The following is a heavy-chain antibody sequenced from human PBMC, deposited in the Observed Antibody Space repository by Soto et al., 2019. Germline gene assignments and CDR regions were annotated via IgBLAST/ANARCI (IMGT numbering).Heavy chain of an antibody. CDR3: ASETTVTTTLNAFDI. Sequence: ASVKVSCKASGYTFTSYYMHWVRQAPGQGLEWMGIINPSGGSTSYAQKFQGGVTMTRDTSTSTVYMELSSLRSEDTAVYYCASETTVTTTLNAFDIWGQGTMVTVSS. V-gene: IGHV1-46*03. D-gene: IGHD4-17*01. CDR2: INPSGGST. CDR1: GYTFTSYY. J-gene: IGHJ3*02.